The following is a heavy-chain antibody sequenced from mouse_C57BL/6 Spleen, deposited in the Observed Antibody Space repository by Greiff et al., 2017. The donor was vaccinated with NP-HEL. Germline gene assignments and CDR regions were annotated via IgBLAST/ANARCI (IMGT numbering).Heavy chain of an antibody. Sequence: EVQLQQSGPVLVKPGASVKMSCKASGYTFTDYYMNWVKQSHGKSLEWIGVINPYNGGTSYNQKFKGKATLTVDKSSSTAYMELNSLTSEDSAVYYCARTWSQGSFDYWGQGTTLTVSS. CDR3: ARTWSQGSFDY. CDR1: GYTFTDYY. CDR2: INPYNGGT. J-gene: IGHJ2*01. V-gene: IGHV1-19*01. D-gene: IGHD1-1*02.